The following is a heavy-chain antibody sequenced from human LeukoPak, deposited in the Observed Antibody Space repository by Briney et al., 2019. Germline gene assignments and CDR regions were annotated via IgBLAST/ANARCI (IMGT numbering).Heavy chain of an antibody. CDR2: INPSGGST. CDR3: ARGWEPRGGFDY. V-gene: IGHV1-46*01. D-gene: IGHD1-14*01. J-gene: IGHJ4*02. Sequence: GASVKVSCKASGYTSTNYYLHWVRQAPGQGLEWMGIINPSGGSTSYAQKFQGRVTMTTDTSTSTAYMELRSLRSDDTAVYYCARGWEPRGGFDYWGQGTLVTVSS. CDR1: GYTSTNYY.